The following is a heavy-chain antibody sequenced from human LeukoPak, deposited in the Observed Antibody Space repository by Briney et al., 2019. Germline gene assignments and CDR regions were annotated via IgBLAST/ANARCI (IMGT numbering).Heavy chain of an antibody. CDR1: GYSISSGYY. J-gene: IGHJ5*02. CDR2: IHHSGST. V-gene: IGHV4-38-2*02. D-gene: IGHD3-22*01. CDR3: ARSYYDSRGRFDP. Sequence: SETLSLTCTVSGYSISSGYYWGWVRQPPVKGLEWIGTIHHSGSTYYSPSLRSRVTTSVDTSKNQFSLSLSSVTAADTAVYYCARSYYDSRGRFDPWGQGTLVTVSS.